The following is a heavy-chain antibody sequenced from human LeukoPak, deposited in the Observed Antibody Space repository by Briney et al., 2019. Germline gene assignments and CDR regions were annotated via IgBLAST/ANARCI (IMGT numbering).Heavy chain of an antibody. CDR3: ASRSSSWKTWFDP. D-gene: IGHD6-13*01. Sequence: SGTLSLTCTGAGGSIDSSSWTWIRQPLGKGREGMGEIYDSGTTNYNPSLKSRGPMSVDMSKNQFSLQLSSLTAADTAVYYCASRSSSWKTWFDPWGQGTLVTVSS. CDR1: GGSIDSSS. CDR2: IYDSGTT. J-gene: IGHJ5*02. V-gene: IGHV4-59*01.